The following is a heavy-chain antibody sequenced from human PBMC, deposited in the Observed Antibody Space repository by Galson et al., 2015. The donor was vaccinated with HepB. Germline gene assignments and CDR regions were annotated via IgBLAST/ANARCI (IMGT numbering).Heavy chain of an antibody. CDR2: ISGSGGST. Sequence: SLRLSCAASGFTFSSYAMSWVRQAPGKGLGWVSAISGSGGSTYYADSVKGRFTISRDNSKNTLYLQMNSLRAEDTAVYYCATDQMFIVVVPAADRSDYWGQGTLVTVSS. J-gene: IGHJ4*02. CDR3: ATDQMFIVVVPAADRSDY. V-gene: IGHV3-23*01. CDR1: GFTFSSYA. D-gene: IGHD2-2*01.